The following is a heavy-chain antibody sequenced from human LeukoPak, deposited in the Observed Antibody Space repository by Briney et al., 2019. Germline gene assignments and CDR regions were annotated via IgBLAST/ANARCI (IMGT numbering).Heavy chain of an antibody. V-gene: IGHV5-51*01. CDR1: GSIFTTYW. CDR2: IYPGDSDT. CDR3: ARGPNQYFFDY. Sequence: GASLQISCEGSGSIFTTYWTAWVRQLPGKGLEWMGIIYPGDSDTRYSPSFQGQLTISADKSINIAYLHWSSLKASDTAMYYCARGPNQYFFDYWGQGALVTVSS. D-gene: IGHD1-14*01. J-gene: IGHJ4*02.